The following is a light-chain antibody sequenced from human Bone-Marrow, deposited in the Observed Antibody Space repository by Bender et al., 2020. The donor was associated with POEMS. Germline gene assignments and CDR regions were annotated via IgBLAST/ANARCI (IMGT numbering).Light chain of an antibody. J-gene: IGLJ2*01. CDR1: TSDVGPYNY. CDR2: EVN. CDR3: SSYAGSNVV. V-gene: IGLV2-8*01. Sequence: QSALTQPPSASGSPGQSVTISCIGTTSDVGPYNYVSWYQQHPGKAPKLLIFEVNKRPSGVPDRFSGSKSGNTASLTVSGLQAEDEADYYCSSYAGSNVVFGGGTKLTVL.